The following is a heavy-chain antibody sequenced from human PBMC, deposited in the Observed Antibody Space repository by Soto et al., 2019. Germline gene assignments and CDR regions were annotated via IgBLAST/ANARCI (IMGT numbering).Heavy chain of an antibody. V-gene: IGHV2-5*02. J-gene: IGHJ4*02. D-gene: IGHD3-10*01. Sequence: KESGPTLVKPRQTLTLTCTFSGFSFSVNGVAVGWIRQPPGQALEWLALIYWDDDQRYNPSLKDRLTITKDTSRNQVVLTMTNMDPVDTATYYCAHKRDVSRGFKYWGQGTLVTVSS. CDR3: AHKRDVSRGFKY. CDR2: IYWDDDQ. CDR1: GFSFSVNGVA.